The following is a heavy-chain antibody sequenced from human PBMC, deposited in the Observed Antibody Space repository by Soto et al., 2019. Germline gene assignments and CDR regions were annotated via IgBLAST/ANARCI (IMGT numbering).Heavy chain of an antibody. V-gene: IGHV4-4*02. CDR3: ARHIAVPTTRGFDY. J-gene: IGHJ4*02. Sequence: QVQLQESGPGLVKPSGTLSLTCAVSGASISSTNWWSWVRQAPGEGQEWIGEIYHSGATNYNPSLKSRVIISMDPSKNQLSLRLDAVTAADTAVYFCARHIAVPTTRGFDYWGQGTLVTVSS. D-gene: IGHD2-15*01. CDR2: IYHSGAT. CDR1: GASISSTNW.